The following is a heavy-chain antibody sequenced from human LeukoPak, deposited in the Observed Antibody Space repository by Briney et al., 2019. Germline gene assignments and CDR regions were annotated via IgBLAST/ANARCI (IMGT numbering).Heavy chain of an antibody. D-gene: IGHD6-13*01. CDR2: ISSSRSYI. CDR3: ASFIAAPYYFDY. J-gene: IGHJ4*02. V-gene: IGHV3-21*01. CDR1: GFSFSSYS. Sequence: AETLTLTCTVSGFSFSSYSMNWVRQPPGQGLEWVSFISSSRSYIYYADSVKGRFTTSKDNAKNSLYLQMNSLRAEDRAVYYCASFIAAPYYFDYWGRGTLVTVSS.